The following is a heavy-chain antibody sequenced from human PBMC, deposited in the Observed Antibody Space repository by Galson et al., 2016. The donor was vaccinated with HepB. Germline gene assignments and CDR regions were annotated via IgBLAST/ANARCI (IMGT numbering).Heavy chain of an antibody. CDR2: ISFDGSNK. J-gene: IGHJ4*02. Sequence: SLRLSCAASGFTFSSYAMHWVRQAPGKGLEWVAVISFDGSNKYYADSVKGRFTIPRDNSKNTLYLQMNSLRAEDTAVYYCARDLWRGGRIDYWGQGTLVTVSS. V-gene: IGHV3-30-3*01. CDR3: ARDLWRGGRIDY. D-gene: IGHD4-23*01. CDR1: GFTFSSYA.